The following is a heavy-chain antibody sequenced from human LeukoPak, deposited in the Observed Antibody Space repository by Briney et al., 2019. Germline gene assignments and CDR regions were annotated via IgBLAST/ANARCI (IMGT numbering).Heavy chain of an antibody. D-gene: IGHD2-2*01. J-gene: IGHJ5*02. Sequence: SETLSLTCTVSGGSISSGGYYWSWIRQPPGKGLEWIGYISHSGSTYYNPSLRSRVTISVDRSKNQFSLKLSSVTAADTAVYYCASDLGYCSSTSCRYFDPWGQGTLVTVSS. V-gene: IGHV4-30-2*01. CDR1: GGSISSGGYY. CDR3: ASDLGYCSSTSCRYFDP. CDR2: ISHSGST.